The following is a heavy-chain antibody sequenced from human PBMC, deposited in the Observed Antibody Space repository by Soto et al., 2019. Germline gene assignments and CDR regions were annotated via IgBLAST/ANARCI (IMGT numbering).Heavy chain of an antibody. V-gene: IGHV3-23*01. Sequence: EVQLLESGGGLVQPGGSLRLSCAASGFTFGTYAMNWVRQAPGKGLAWVSGITGSGGSTYYADSVKGRFTISRDNSKNTLYLQMNSLRGDDTAVYYCAKDRSVDTRDWFDPWGQGTLVTVSS. CDR3: AKDRSVDTRDWFDP. CDR1: GFTFGTYA. J-gene: IGHJ5*02. D-gene: IGHD5-18*01. CDR2: ITGSGGST.